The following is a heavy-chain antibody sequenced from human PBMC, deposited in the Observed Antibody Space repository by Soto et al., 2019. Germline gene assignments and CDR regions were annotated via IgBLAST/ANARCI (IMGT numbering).Heavy chain of an antibody. CDR3: AGEGGIVGATAADY. J-gene: IGHJ4*02. CDR1: GGSLSSGGYY. CDR2: IFYSGST. Sequence: QVQLQESGPGLVKPSQTLSLTCTVSGGSLSSGGYYWSWIRQHPGKGLEWIGYIFYSGSTYYNPYLKSRGTIAVDTSKNQCSLKRSAVAAADTAGYYSAGEGGIVGATAADYWGQGTLVTVSS. V-gene: IGHV4-31*03. D-gene: IGHD1-26*01.